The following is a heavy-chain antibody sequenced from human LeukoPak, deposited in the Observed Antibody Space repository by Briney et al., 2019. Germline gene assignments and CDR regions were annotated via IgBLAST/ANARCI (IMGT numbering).Heavy chain of an antibody. CDR1: GFTFSSYA. V-gene: IGHV3-30-3*01. CDR2: ISYDGSNK. J-gene: IGHJ5*02. CDR3: AKDVGWELLRNWFDP. D-gene: IGHD1-26*01. Sequence: PGGSLRLPCAASGFTFSSYAMHWVRQAPGKGLEWVAVISYDGSNKYYADSVKGRFTISRDNSKNTLYLQMNSLRAEDTAVYYCAKDVGWELLRNWFDPWGQGTLVTVSS.